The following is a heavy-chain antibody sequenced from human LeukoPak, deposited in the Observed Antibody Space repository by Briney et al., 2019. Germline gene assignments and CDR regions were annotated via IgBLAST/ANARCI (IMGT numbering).Heavy chain of an antibody. V-gene: IGHV1-69*01. Sequence: LVKVSCKASGGTFSSYAISWVRQAPGQGLEWMGGIIPIFGTANYAQKFQGRVTITADESTSTAYMELSSLRSEDTAVYYCATENYDFWSGYYWGQGTLVTVSS. J-gene: IGHJ4*02. CDR3: ATENYDFWSGYY. CDR2: IIPIFGTA. D-gene: IGHD3-3*01. CDR1: GGTFSSYA.